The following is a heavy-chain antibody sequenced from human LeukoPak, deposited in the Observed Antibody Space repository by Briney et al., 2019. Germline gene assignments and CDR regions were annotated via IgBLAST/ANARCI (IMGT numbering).Heavy chain of an antibody. D-gene: IGHD2-2*01. CDR1: GFTFSSYS. J-gene: IGHJ4*02. CDR3: ARRLGHCSSTSCSTARFDY. Sequence: GGSLRLSCAASGFTFSSYSMNWVRQAPGKGLEWVSSISSSSSYIYYADSVKGRFTISRDNAKNSLYLQMNSLRAEDTAVYYCARRLGHCSSTSCSTARFDYWGQGTLVTVSS. V-gene: IGHV3-21*01. CDR2: ISSSSSYI.